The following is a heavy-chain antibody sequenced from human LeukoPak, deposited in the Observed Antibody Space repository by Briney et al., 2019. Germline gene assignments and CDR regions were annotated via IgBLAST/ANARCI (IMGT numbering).Heavy chain of an antibody. CDR1: GFTFTNYW. J-gene: IGHJ4*02. Sequence: GGSLRLSCAASGFTFTNYWMSWVRQAPGKGLEVAANIKQDRSEKYYVDSVKGRFTISRDNAKNSLYLQMNSLRAEDTAVYYCARLREIPVFGVVTKSTSYFDYWGQGTLVTVSS. D-gene: IGHD3-3*01. V-gene: IGHV3-7*01. CDR2: IKQDRSEK. CDR3: ARLREIPVFGVVTKSTSYFDY.